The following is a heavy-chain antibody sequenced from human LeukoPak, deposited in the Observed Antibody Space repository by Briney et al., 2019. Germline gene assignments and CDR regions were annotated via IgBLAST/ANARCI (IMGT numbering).Heavy chain of an antibody. J-gene: IGHJ4*02. D-gene: IGHD3-3*01. CDR2: IYPGDSDT. V-gene: IGHV5-51*01. CDR3: ARHSFDFWSGYYTGISRSGPDY. Sequence: PGESLKISCKGSGYSFTSYWIGWVRQMPGKGLEWMGIIYPGDSDTRYSPSFQGQVTISADKSISTAYLQWSSLKASDTAMYYCARHSFDFWSGYYTGISRSGPDYWGQGTLVTVSS. CDR1: GYSFTSYW.